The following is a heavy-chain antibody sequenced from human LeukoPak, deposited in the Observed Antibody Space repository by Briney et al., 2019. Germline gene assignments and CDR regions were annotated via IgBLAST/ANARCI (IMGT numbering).Heavy chain of an antibody. CDR3: ASRSGVAVAGTEEY. D-gene: IGHD6-19*01. V-gene: IGHV1-8*01. J-gene: IGHJ4*02. CDR1: GYTFTSYD. Sequence: ASVKVSCKASGYTFTSYDINWVRQATGQGLEWMGWMNPNSGNTGYAQKFQGRVTMTRNTSISTAYMELSSLRSEDTAVYYCASRSGVAVAGTEEYWGQGTLVTVSS. CDR2: MNPNSGNT.